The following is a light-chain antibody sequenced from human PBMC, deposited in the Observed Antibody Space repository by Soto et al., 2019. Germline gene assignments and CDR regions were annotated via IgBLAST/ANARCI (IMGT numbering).Light chain of an antibody. CDR2: DAS. Sequence: EILFTQAPATLFLCPGERATLSCRASQSVSSYLAWYQLKPGQAPRLLIYDASNRATGIASRFSGSGSGTDFTLTITSLEPEDCSVYYRQQLSNSIPFAHEPRLAIK. CDR3: QQLSNSIP. CDR1: QSVSSY. V-gene: IGKV3-11*01. J-gene: IGKJ5*01.